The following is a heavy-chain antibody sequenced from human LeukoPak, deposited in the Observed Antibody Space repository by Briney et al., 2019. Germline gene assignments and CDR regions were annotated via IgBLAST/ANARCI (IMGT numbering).Heavy chain of an antibody. Sequence: SETLPLTCAVYGGSFSGYYWSWIRQPPGKGLEWIGEINHSGSTNYNPSLKSRVTISVDTSKNQFSLKLSSVTAADTAVYYCARRGITMVRGVIGYYYYYGMDVWGKGTTVTVSS. CDR1: GGSFSGYY. J-gene: IGHJ6*04. D-gene: IGHD3-10*01. CDR2: INHSGST. CDR3: ARRGITMVRGVIGYYYYYGMDV. V-gene: IGHV4-34*01.